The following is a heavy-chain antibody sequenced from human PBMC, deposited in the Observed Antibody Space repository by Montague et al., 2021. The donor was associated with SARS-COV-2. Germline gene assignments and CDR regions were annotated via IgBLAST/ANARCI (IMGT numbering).Heavy chain of an antibody. D-gene: IGHD2-2*01. CDR2: XXWDDDK. V-gene: IGHV2-70*11. CDR3: ARMDAGPTPYDY. CDR1: GFSLSTSGMC. Sequence: PALVKPTQTLTLTCTFSGFSLSTSGMCVSWIRQPPGKALEWLARXXWDDDKYYSTSLKTRLTISKDTSKNQVVLTMTNMDPVDTATYYCARMDAGPTPYDYWGQGTLVTVSS. J-gene: IGHJ4*02.